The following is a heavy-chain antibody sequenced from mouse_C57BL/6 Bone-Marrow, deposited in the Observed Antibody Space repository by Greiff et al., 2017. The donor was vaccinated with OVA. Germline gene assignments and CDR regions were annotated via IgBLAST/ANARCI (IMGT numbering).Heavy chain of an antibody. D-gene: IGHD2-4*01. CDR3: ARDYDYDGVFDC. V-gene: IGHV1-55*01. CDR2: IYPGSGST. CDR1: GYTFTSYW. J-gene: IGHJ2*01. Sequence: QVQLQQPGAELVKPGASVKMSCKASGYTFTSYWITWVKQRPGQGLEWIGDIYPGSGSTNYNEKFKSKATLTVDTSSSTAYMQLSSLTSEDSAVYYCARDYDYDGVFDCWGQGTTLTVSS.